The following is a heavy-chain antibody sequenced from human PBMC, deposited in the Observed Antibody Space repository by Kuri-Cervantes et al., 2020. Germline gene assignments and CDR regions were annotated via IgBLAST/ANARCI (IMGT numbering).Heavy chain of an antibody. CDR2: IYTTGVT. D-gene: IGHD4-17*01. CDR3: AQRHDYGDYCDAFDI. J-gene: IGHJ3*02. CDR1: GGSIGSDY. V-gene: IGHV4-4*07. Sequence: SETLSLTCTVSGGSIGSDYWDWVRQPAGKGLEWIGRIYTTGVTNYDPSLESRVTILVDNSKNQFSLKLTSLTAADTATYYCAQRHDYGDYCDAFDIWGQGTMVTVSS.